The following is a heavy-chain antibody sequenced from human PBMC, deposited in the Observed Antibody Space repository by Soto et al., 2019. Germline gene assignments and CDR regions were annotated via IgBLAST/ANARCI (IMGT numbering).Heavy chain of an antibody. Sequence: SETLSLTCTVSGGSISSYYWSWIRQPPGKGLEWVGYIYYSGSTNYNPSLKSRVTISVDTSKNQFSLKLSSVTAADTAVYYCAIGGRVQLRSYYFDFWGQGTRVTVAS. CDR2: IYYSGST. D-gene: IGHD5-12*01. CDR1: GGSISSYY. V-gene: IGHV4-59*01. CDR3: AIGGRVQLRSYYFDF. J-gene: IGHJ4*02.